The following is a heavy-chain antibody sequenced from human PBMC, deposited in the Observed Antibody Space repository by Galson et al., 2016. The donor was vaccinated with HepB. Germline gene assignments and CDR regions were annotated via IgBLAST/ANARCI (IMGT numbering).Heavy chain of an antibody. J-gene: IGHJ4*02. CDR2: VSGSGGGT. CDR3: AKVLVGLARPGAFDY. CDR1: GLTFSSYA. V-gene: IGHV3-23*01. D-gene: IGHD1-1*01. Sequence: SLRLSCAASGLTFSSYAMSWVRQAPGKGLEWVSGVSGSGGGTYYGGSVKGRFNISRDNSKNTLYLEMSSLRVEDTAVYYCAKVLVGLARPGAFDYWGQGTLVTVSS.